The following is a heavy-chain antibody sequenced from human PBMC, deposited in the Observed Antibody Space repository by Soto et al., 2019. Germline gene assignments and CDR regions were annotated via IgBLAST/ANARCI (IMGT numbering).Heavy chain of an antibody. Sequence: GSLILSCAASGFTVSSIYMSWVRQAPGKGLEWVSVIYSGGSTYYADSVKGRFTISRHNSKNTLYLQMNSLRAEDTAVYYCARRVYSSSDDYYCYYMDVWGRGTTVTVSS. J-gene: IGHJ6*03. CDR2: IYSGGST. CDR1: GFTVSSIY. CDR3: ARRVYSSSDDYYCYYMDV. D-gene: IGHD6-6*01. V-gene: IGHV3-53*04.